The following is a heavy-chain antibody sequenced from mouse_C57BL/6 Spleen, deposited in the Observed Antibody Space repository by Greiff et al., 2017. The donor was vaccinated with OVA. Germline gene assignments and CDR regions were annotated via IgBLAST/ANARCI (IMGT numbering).Heavy chain of an antibody. CDR3: ARWDYDGAWFAY. D-gene: IGHD2-4*01. V-gene: IGHV1-52*01. CDR2: IDPSDSET. CDR1: GYTFTSYW. Sequence: QVQLKEPGAELVRPGSSVKLSCKASGYTFTSYWMHWVKQRPIQGLEWIGNIDPSDSETHYNQKFKDKATLTVDKSSSTAYMQLSSLTSEDSAVYYCARWDYDGAWFAYWGQGTLVTVSA. J-gene: IGHJ3*01.